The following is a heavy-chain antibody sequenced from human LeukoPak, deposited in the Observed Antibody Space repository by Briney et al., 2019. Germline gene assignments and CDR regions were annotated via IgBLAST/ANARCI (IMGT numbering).Heavy chain of an antibody. CDR3: ARDNVGSAYYYGSSGFDP. D-gene: IGHD3-10*01. CDR1: GGSISSGDYY. CDR2: IYYSGST. V-gene: IGHV4-30-4*01. Sequence: SSETLSLTCTVSGGSISSGDYYWSWIRQPPGKGLEWIGYIYYSGSTYYNPSLKSRVTISVDTSKNQFSLKLSSVTAADTAVYYCARDNVGSAYYYGSSGFDPWGQGTLVTVSS. J-gene: IGHJ5*02.